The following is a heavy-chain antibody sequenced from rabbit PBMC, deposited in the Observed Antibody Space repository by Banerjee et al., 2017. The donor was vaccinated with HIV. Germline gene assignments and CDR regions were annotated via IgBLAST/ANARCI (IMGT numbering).Heavy chain of an antibody. CDR1: GIDFSSYG. CDR3: ARGLVAGVLNL. V-gene: IGHV1S7*01. CDR2: IYPVAGAT. Sequence: QLVESGGGLVTLGGSLKLSCKASGIDFSSYGISWVRQAPGKGLEWIGCIYPVAGATDYANWVNGRFTISLDNAQNTVFLQETSLTAADTATYFCARGLVAGVLNLWGQGTLVTVS. J-gene: IGHJ4*01. D-gene: IGHD4-1*01.